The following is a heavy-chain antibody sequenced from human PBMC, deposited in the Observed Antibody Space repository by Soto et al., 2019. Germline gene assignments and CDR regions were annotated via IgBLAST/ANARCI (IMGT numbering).Heavy chain of an antibody. D-gene: IGHD5-18*01. J-gene: IGHJ4*02. V-gene: IGHV4-59*01. CDR3: ARDHPHSYGIYYFDY. CDR2: IYSSGST. Sequence: ETLSLTCTVSGGSITNYYWSWIRQPPGKGLEWIGYIYSSGSTNYNPSLKSRVTISADTSKNQVSLKLTSVTAADTAVYYCARDHPHSYGIYYFDYWGQGTLVTVSS. CDR1: GGSITNYY.